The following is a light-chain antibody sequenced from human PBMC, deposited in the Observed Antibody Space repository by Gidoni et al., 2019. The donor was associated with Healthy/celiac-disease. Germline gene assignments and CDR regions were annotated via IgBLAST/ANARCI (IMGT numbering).Light chain of an antibody. J-gene: IGKJ4*01. Sequence: DIVMTLSPDSLAVSLGERATINCTSSQSVFYSSNNKNYLAWYQQKPGQPPKLLIYWASTRAPGVPDRFSGSGSGTDFTLTISSLQAEDVAVYYCQQYYSTPLTFGGGTKVEIK. CDR1: QSVFYSSNNKNY. CDR3: QQYYSTPLT. CDR2: WAS. V-gene: IGKV4-1*01.